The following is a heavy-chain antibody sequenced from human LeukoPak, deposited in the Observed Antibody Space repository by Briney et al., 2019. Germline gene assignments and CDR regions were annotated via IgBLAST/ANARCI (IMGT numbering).Heavy chain of an antibody. CDR3: AKGGDGYNYYFDY. Sequence: AGGSLRLSCPASGFTFISYGMHWVRQAPGKGLEWVAVIWYDGSNKYYADSVKGRFIISRDNSKNTLYLQMNSLRAEDTAVYYCAKGGDGYNYYFDYWGQETLVTVSS. V-gene: IGHV3-33*06. J-gene: IGHJ4*02. D-gene: IGHD5-24*01. CDR1: GFTFISYG. CDR2: IWYDGSNK.